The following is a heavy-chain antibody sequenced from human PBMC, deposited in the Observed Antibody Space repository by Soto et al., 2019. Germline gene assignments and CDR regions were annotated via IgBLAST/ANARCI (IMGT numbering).Heavy chain of an antibody. CDR2: IFYTGNT. J-gene: IGHJ5*02. Sequence: QVQLQESGPGLVKPSETLSLTCNVSGGPISSYYWSWIRQSPGKGLEWIGQIFYTGNTNYNPSLKSRVTMSVDIPQKQFSLKLRSVTTADTAIYFCARNNVRGVSNSYNWMDPWGQGTLVTVSS. CDR3: ARNNVRGVSNSYNWMDP. V-gene: IGHV4-59*01. D-gene: IGHD3-10*01. CDR1: GGPISSYY.